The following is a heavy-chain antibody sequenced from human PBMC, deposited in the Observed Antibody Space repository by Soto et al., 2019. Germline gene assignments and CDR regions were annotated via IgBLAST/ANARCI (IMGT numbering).Heavy chain of an antibody. J-gene: IGHJ4*02. V-gene: IGHV1-18*01. D-gene: IGHD1-1*01. CDR1: GGTFSSYT. Sequence: GXSVKVSFNASGGTFSSYTISWVRHAPGQGLEWMGWISGYNGDTNYAQKVQGRVTMTTDTSTSTAYMELRNLRSDDTAVYYCTKGSGTTSEGSLFDYWGQGTLVTVSS. CDR2: ISGYNGDT. CDR3: TKGSGTTSEGSLFDY.